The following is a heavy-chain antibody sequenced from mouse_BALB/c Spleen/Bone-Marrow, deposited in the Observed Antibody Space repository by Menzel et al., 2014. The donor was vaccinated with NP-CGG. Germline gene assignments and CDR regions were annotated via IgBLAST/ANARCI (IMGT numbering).Heavy chain of an antibody. D-gene: IGHD2-13*01. CDR1: GYTFTNYY. V-gene: IGHV1S56*01. J-gene: IGHJ2*01. CDR3: AREADWNFDY. CDR2: IYPGNVNS. Sequence: QVQLKQSGPELVKPGASVRISCKASGYTFTNYYIHWVKQMPGLGLEWIGWIYPGNVNSKYNEKFKGKATLTADKSSSTAYMQLSSLTSEDSAVYFCAREADWNFDYWGQGTPLTVPT.